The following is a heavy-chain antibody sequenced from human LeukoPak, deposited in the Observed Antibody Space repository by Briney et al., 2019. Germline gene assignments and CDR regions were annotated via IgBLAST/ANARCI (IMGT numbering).Heavy chain of an antibody. D-gene: IGHD1-1*01. V-gene: IGHV4-39*01. CDR1: GGSISSNSYY. CDR2: IYYSGSP. J-gene: IGHJ4*02. Sequence: PSETLSLTCTVSGGSISSNSYYWGWIRQPPGKGLEWIVSIYYSGSPYYNPSLKSRVTISVDTSKNQFSLEVSSVTAADTAVYYCARCRTAKTGFDYWGQGTLVTVSS. CDR3: ARCRTAKTGFDY.